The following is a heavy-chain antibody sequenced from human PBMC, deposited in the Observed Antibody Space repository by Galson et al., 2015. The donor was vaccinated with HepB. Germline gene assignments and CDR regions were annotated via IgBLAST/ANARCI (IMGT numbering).Heavy chain of an antibody. CDR1: GFSFKNFP. V-gene: IGHV3-30-3*01. J-gene: IGHJ2*01. CDR2: ISYTGSYI. CDR3: VRPRCAGAGDYQHSYFDL. D-gene: IGHD4-17*01. Sequence: SLRLSCAAPGFSFKNFPMHWVRQAPGKGLEWVAVISYTGSYIAYADFGRGRFTISRDNSKNALYLQMNSLRVEDTALYYCVRPRCAGAGDYQHSYFDLWGRGTLVTVSS.